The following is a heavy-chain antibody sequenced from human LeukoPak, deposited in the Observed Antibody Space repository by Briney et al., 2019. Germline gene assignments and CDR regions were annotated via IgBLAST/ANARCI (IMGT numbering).Heavy chain of an antibody. CDR1: GFTFSSYG. CDR3: ASPNQTYYDFWSGYYTTPIDI. Sequence: GGSLRLSCAASGFTFSSYGMYWVRQAPGKGLEWVAVISYDGSNKYYADSVKGRFTISRDNSKNTLYLQMNSLRAEDTAVYYCASPNQTYYDFWSGYYTTPIDIWGQGTMVTVSS. J-gene: IGHJ3*02. CDR2: ISYDGSNK. V-gene: IGHV3-30*03. D-gene: IGHD3-3*01.